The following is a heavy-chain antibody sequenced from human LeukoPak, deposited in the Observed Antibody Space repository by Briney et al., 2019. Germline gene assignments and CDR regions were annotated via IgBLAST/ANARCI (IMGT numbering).Heavy chain of an antibody. CDR2: IKQDGSEK. CDR1: GFTFSSYW. D-gene: IGHD3-9*01. CDR3: AREERYFGYYYYYYMDV. V-gene: IGHV3-7*01. Sequence: PGGSLRLSCAASGFTFSSYWMSWVRQAPGKGLEWVANIKQDGSEKYYVDSVKGRFTISRDNAKNSLYLQMNSLRAEDTAVYYCAREERYFGYYYYYYMDVWGKGTTVTISS. J-gene: IGHJ6*03.